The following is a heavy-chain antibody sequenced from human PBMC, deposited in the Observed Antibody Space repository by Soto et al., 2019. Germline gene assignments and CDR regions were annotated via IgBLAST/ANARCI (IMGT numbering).Heavy chain of an antibody. CDR3: ARQEARGYNWFDP. Sequence: SETLSLTCTVSGGSISSGPYSWGWIRQPPGKGLEWIGTFYYSGSTNYNPSLESRVTISVDTSRNQFSLKVSSVTAADTAVYYCARQEARGYNWFDPWGQGTLVTVSS. D-gene: IGHD6-6*01. CDR1: GGSISSGPYS. V-gene: IGHV4-39*01. CDR2: FYYSGST. J-gene: IGHJ5*02.